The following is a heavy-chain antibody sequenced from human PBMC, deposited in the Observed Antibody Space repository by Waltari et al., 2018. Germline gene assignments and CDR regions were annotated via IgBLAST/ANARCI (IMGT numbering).Heavy chain of an antibody. CDR3: AIRGYSRGWESNAYFDY. CDR1: GFTFSRHW. V-gene: IGHV3-7*01. J-gene: IGHJ4*02. CDR2: IKQDGIEK. Sequence: EVQLVESGGGLVQPGGSLRLSCAASGFTFSRHWMSWARQAPGKGLEWVAKIKQDGIEKYYVETVKGRVTISRDNAKNALYLQMNRLRAEDTAVYYCAIRGYSRGWESNAYFDYWGQGTLVTVSS. D-gene: IGHD6-19*01.